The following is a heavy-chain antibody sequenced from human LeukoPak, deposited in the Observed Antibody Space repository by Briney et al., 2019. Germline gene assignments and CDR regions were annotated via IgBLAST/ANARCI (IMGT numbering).Heavy chain of an antibody. V-gene: IGHV1-8*02. CDR2: MNHNSGNT. J-gene: IGHJ4*02. D-gene: IGHD6-6*01. Sequence: ASVKVSCTASGYTFTSYDISWVRQATGQGLEWMGWMNHNSGNTGYAQKFPCRVTMTRNTSISTAYMELSSLRSEDTAVYYCARGVTAARPRRGRSGFHYWGQGTLVTVSS. CDR1: GYTFTSYD. CDR3: ARGVTAARPRRGRSGFHY.